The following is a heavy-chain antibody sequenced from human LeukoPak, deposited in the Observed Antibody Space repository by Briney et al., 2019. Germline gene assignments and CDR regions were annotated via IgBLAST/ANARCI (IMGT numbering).Heavy chain of an antibody. V-gene: IGHV1-69*05. CDR2: IIPIFGTA. CDR3: ARGVYSYGYYFDY. Sequence: SVKVSCKASGGTFSSYAISWVRQAPGQGLEWMGGIIPIFGTANYAQKFQGRVTITTDESTSTAYMELSSLRSEDTAVYYCARGVYSYGYYFDYWGQGTLVTVSS. J-gene: IGHJ4*02. CDR1: GGTFSSYA. D-gene: IGHD5-18*01.